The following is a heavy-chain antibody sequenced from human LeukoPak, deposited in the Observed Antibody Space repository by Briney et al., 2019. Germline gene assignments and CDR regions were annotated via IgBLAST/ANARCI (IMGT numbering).Heavy chain of an antibody. Sequence: TSETLSLTCAVSGGSITSTTDSWAWLRQSPGKGLEWIGSIYSSGQSYYKVSLRSRVTMSVDTSKDLFSLKLTPVTAADTAVYYCARAPVSTAYLHYYSMDVWGKGTMVTVSS. D-gene: IGHD3-16*01. J-gene: IGHJ6*03. CDR3: ARAPVSTAYLHYYSMDV. V-gene: IGHV4-39*07. CDR1: GGSITSTTDS. CDR2: IYSSGQS.